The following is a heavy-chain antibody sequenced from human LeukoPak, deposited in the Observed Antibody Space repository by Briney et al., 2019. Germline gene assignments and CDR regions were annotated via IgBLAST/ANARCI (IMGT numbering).Heavy chain of an antibody. J-gene: IGHJ4*02. CDR2: IHYSGST. D-gene: IGHD5-18*01. V-gene: IGHV4-59*11. CDR1: GGSISPHY. CDR3: ARFGFNHGLDY. Sequence: SETLSLTCTVSGGSISPHYGNWVRQPPGKGLEWIGYIHYSGSTNYNPSLKSRVTISVDTSKNRISLRLTSVTAADTAVYSCARFGFNHGLDYWAQGHLVTVSS.